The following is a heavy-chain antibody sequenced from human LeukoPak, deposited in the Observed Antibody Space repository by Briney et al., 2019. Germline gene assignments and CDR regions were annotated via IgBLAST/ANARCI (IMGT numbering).Heavy chain of an antibody. Sequence: GGSLRLSCSGSGFTFSRYAIHWVRQGPGKGLVWVSRINSDGSGTSYADSVKGRFTISRDNAKNTLYLQMNSLRAEDTAVYYCARAGEGLLAYSFDIWGQGTMVTVSS. CDR3: ARAGEGLLAYSFDI. V-gene: IGHV3-74*01. CDR2: INSDGSGT. D-gene: IGHD1-26*01. J-gene: IGHJ3*02. CDR1: GFTFSRYA.